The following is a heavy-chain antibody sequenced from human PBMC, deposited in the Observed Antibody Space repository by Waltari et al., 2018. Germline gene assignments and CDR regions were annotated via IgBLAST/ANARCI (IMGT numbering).Heavy chain of an antibody. CDR1: GYSFSSYA. V-gene: IGHV7-4-1*02. J-gene: IGHJ5*02. D-gene: IGHD2-2*01. CDR2: SGTSSGNP. CDR3: AREVVPAATIVVNWFDP. Sequence: QVQLVQSGSELRRPGASVKVSCKASGYSFSSYAINWLRQAPGQGLEWMGWSGTSSGNPTYLQGFTGRFVFSLDTSVSTAYLQINSLKAEDTAVYYCAREVVPAATIVVNWFDPWGQGTLVTVSS.